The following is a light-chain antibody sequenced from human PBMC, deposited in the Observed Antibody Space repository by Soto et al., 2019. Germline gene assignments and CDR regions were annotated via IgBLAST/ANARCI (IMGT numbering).Light chain of an antibody. CDR1: QSVSSRQ. J-gene: IGKJ1*01. V-gene: IGKV3-20*01. CDR2: DGS. Sequence: EIVLTPSPGTLSLSPGESATLSCSASQSVSSRQVAWYHHRAGQAPRLLIYDGSTRATGIPDRFSGSGSGTDFTLTISRLEPEDFGVYFCQQYGTSPSWTFGQGTKVDIK. CDR3: QQYGTSPSWT.